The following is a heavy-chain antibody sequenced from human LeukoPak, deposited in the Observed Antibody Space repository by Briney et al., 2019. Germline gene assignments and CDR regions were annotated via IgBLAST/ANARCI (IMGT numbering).Heavy chain of an antibody. CDR1: GFTFTSYD. V-gene: IGHV1-18*01. J-gene: IGHJ4*02. CDR2: ISAYNGNT. CDR3: ARDRPGYCSGGSCFRGLTK. D-gene: IGHD2-15*01. Sequence: GASVKVSCKASGFTFTSYDISWVRQAPGQGLEWMGWISAYNGNTNYAQKLQGRVTMTTDTSTSTAYMELRSLRSDDTAVYYCARDRPGYCSGGSCFRGLTKWGQGTLVTVSS.